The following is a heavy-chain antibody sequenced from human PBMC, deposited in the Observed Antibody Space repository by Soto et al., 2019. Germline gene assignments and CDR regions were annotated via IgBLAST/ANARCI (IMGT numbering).Heavy chain of an antibody. Sequence: GTLSLTFTVSGGSISGHYWIWIRQPPGEGMEWIGYIFYSGSTTYNNNPSLKSRVSISVDTSKNQFYLRLTSVTAADTAVYYCARVGSSGWSPDYWGQGTLVTVSS. CDR3: ARVGSSGWSPDY. V-gene: IGHV4-59*11. CDR1: GGSISGHY. CDR2: IFYSGSTTY. D-gene: IGHD6-19*01. J-gene: IGHJ4*02.